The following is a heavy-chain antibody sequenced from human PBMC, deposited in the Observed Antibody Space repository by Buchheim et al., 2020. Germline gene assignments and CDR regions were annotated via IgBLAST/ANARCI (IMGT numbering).Heavy chain of an antibody. CDR1: GDTFNNFA. V-gene: IGHV1-69*02. CDR3: AGARTCGVDCWHRLFDF. J-gene: IGHJ4*02. Sequence: QVQVVQSGPEVKKPGSSVMLSCKASGDTFNNFAILRLRQAPGQGPQWMGRILPLIGVVNYAQKFQGRVTITADKSTDTVFMEMVGLQSADTAIYFCAGARTCGVDCWHRLFDFWGPG. CDR2: ILPLIGVV. D-gene: IGHD2-21*02.